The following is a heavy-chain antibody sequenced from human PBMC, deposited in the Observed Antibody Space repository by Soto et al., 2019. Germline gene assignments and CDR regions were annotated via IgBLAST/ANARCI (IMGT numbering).Heavy chain of an antibody. CDR1: GFTFSSYW. CDR2: IKQDGSEK. J-gene: IGHJ4*02. Sequence: GGSLRLSCAASGFTFSSYWMSWVRQAPGKGLEWVANIKQDGSEKYYVDSVKGRFTISRDNAKNSLYLQMNSLRAEDTAVYYCARVRSRRYFDPAPHDYWGQGTLVTVSS. V-gene: IGHV3-7*05. D-gene: IGHD3-9*01. CDR3: ARVRSRRYFDPAPHDY.